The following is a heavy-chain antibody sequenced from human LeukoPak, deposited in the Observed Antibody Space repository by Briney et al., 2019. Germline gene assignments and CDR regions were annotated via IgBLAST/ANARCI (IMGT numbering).Heavy chain of an antibody. Sequence: GGSLRLSCAASGFTFSRYGMHWVRQAPGKGLEWVAVIWYDGTDEYYADSVKGRFTISRDNSKNTLYLQMNSLRAEDTAVYYCAAPSEYYYMDVWGKGTTVTVSS. CDR3: AAPSEYYYMDV. J-gene: IGHJ6*03. V-gene: IGHV3-33*01. D-gene: IGHD3-10*01. CDR1: GFTFSRYG. CDR2: IWYDGTDE.